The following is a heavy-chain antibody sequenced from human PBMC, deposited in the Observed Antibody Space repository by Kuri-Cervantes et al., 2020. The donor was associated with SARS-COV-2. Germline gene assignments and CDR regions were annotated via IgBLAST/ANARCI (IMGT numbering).Heavy chain of an antibody. J-gene: IGHJ3*02. Sequence: GGSLRLSCAASGFTFSNYAMSWVRQAPGKGLEWVSYISSSSSYTNYADSVKGRFTISRDNAKNSLYLQMNSLRAEDTAVYFCARGLNYYGSGSYAFDIWGQGTMVTVSS. CDR3: ARGLNYYGSGSYAFDI. CDR2: ISSSSSYT. CDR1: GFTFSNYA. V-gene: IGHV3-11*05. D-gene: IGHD3-10*01.